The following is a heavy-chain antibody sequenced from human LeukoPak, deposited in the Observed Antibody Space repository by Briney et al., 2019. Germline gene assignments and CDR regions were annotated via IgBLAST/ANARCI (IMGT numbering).Heavy chain of an antibody. Sequence: PSETLSLTCTVSGGSISSYYWSWIRQPPGKGLEWIGEINHSGSTNYNPSLKSRVTISLDTSKNQFSLKLSSVTAADTAVYYCARGGGSYYYWGQGTLVTVSS. CDR2: INHSGST. CDR3: ARGGGSYYY. J-gene: IGHJ4*02. D-gene: IGHD1-26*01. V-gene: IGHV4-34*01. CDR1: GGSISSYY.